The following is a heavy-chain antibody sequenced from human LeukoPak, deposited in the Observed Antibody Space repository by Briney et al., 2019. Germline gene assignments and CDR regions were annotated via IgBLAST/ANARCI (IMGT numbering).Heavy chain of an antibody. V-gene: IGHV2-70*11. CDR3: ARIEKKALVAAGSYYFYY. CDR2: IDWHDDK. Sequence: SGPALVKPTQTLTLTCTFYGFSLSTSAMCVSRICLPPGKALGWRARIDWHDDKYYITSLKSRLTISKNPSTIHVVVTMANMDPVDAAPYQCARIEKKALVAAGSYYFYY. D-gene: IGHD6-13*01. J-gene: IGHJ6*01. CDR1: GFSLSTSAMC.